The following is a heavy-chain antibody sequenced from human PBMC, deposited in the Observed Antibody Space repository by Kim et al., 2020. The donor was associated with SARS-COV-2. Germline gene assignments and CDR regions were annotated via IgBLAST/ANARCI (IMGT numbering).Heavy chain of an antibody. D-gene: IGHD3-3*01. CDR1: GFTFSSYW. CDR3: ARDLSQAYDFWSGLYYYYGMDV. J-gene: IGHJ6*02. V-gene: IGHV3-74*01. CDR2: INSDGSST. Sequence: GGSLRLSCAASGFTFSSYWMHWVRQAPGKGLVWVSRINSDGSSTSYADSVKGRFTISRDNAKNTLYLQMNSLRAEDTAVYYCARDLSQAYDFWSGLYYYYGMDVWGQGTTVTVSS.